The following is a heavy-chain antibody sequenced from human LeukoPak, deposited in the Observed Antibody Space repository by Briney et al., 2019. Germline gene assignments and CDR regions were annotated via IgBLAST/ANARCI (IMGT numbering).Heavy chain of an antibody. CDR1: GFTFTNYW. J-gene: IGHJ4*02. V-gene: IGHV3-74*01. CDR3: VRDLGGRSGH. Sequence: GGSLRLSCAASGFTFTNYWMHWVRQAPGKGLVWVSRINEDGSTTNYADSVKGRSTIFRDNAKNTLYLQMNSLRAEDTAVYYCVRDLGGRSGHWGQGTLVTVSS. D-gene: IGHD1-26*01. CDR2: INEDGSTT.